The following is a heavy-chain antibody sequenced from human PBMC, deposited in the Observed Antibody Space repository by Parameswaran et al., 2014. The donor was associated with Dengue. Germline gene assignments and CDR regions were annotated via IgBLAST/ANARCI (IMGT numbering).Heavy chain of an antibody. Sequence: SWVRQAPGQGLEWMGRIIPILGIANYAQKFQGRVTITADKSTSTAYMELSSLRSEDTAVYYCAREAITMVRGVLNWFDPWGPGNPGHPSPQ. J-gene: IGHJ5*02. D-gene: IGHD3-10*01. V-gene: IGHV1-69*04. CDR2: IIPILGIA. CDR3: AREAITMVRGVLNWFDP.